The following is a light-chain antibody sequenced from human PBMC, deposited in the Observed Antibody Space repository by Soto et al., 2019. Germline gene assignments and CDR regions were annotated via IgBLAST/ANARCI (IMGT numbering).Light chain of an antibody. Sequence: VLTQSPSTLSLSLGERVSLSCRASQGVSSTYLAWYQQKPGQAPRLLMYSASSRTSGLPDRFSGSASGTDFAPTISSLQQDDVATHYCQLSYNPRTFGEGTKVDIK. CDR1: QGVSSTY. V-gene: IGKV3D-20*02. CDR2: SAS. J-gene: IGKJ4*02. CDR3: QLSYNPRT.